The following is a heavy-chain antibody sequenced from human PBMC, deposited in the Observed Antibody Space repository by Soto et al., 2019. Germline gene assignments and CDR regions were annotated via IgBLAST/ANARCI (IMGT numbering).Heavy chain of an antibody. D-gene: IGHD2-15*01. Sequence: EVQLVESGGGLVQPGGSLRLSCAASGFTFSNYWMYWVRQAPGKGVVWVSRINSDGSVSSYADSVKGRLTISRDNVKNTLYLQMNSLRAEDTAVYYCARGDCVGGPCYSLAGSCYYYMDVWGKGTTVTVFS. CDR2: INSDGSVS. J-gene: IGHJ6*03. V-gene: IGHV3-74*01. CDR3: ARGDCVGGPCYSLAGSCYYYMDV. CDR1: GFTFSNYW.